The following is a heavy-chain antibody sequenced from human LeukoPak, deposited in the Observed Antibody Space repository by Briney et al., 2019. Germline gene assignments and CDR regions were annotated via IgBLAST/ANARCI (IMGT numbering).Heavy chain of an antibody. D-gene: IGHD6-13*01. V-gene: IGHV4-61*05. J-gene: IGHJ5*02. CDR3: ARRSSNYAVVDP. CDR1: GGSISSSSYY. CDR2: IYYSGST. Sequence: SETLSLTCTVSGGSISSSSYYWSWIRQPPGKGLEWIGYIYYSGSTNYNPSLKSRVTISVDTSKNQFSLKLSSVTAADTAVYYCARRSSNYAVVDPWGQGTLVTVSS.